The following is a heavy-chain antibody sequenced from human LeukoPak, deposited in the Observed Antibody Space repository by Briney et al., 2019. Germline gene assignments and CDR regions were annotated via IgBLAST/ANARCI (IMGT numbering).Heavy chain of an antibody. CDR2: IDPSDSYT. J-gene: IGHJ4*02. CDR1: GYSFTRYW. V-gene: IGHV5-10-1*01. CDR3: ARLDVAVAGPYFDY. D-gene: IGHD6-19*01. Sequence: GESLRISRKGSGYSFTRYWISWVRQMPGKGLEWMGRIDPSDSYTNYSPSFQGHVTISADRSISTAYLQWSSLKASDPAMYYCARLDVAVAGPYFDYWGQGTLVTVSS.